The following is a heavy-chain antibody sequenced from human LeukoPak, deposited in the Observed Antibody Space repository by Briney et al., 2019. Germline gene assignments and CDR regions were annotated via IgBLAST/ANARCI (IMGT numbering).Heavy chain of an antibody. D-gene: IGHD3-22*01. CDR3: ARCRGYDWYFDL. J-gene: IGHJ2*01. Sequence: SETLSLTCTVSGGSISSYYWSWIRQPPGKGLEWIGYIYYSGSTNYNPSLKSRVTISVDTSKNQFSLKLCSVTAADTAVYYCARCRGYDWYFDLWGRGTLVTVSS. V-gene: IGHV4-59*01. CDR1: GGSISSYY. CDR2: IYYSGST.